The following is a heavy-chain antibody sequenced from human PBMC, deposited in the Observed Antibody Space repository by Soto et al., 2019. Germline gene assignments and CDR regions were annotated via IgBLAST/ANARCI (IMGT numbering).Heavy chain of an antibody. CDR3: ARDARPYYDILSDSLESDY. CDR2: ISVNSGNT. Sequence: GASVKVSCKASGYNFINYGISWVRQAPGQGLEWMGWISVNSGNTKLPQRLQGRATMTTDASTSTAYMEVTSLRSDDTAIYYCARDARPYYDILSDSLESDYWGLGTLVTVSS. V-gene: IGHV1-18*01. D-gene: IGHD3-9*01. J-gene: IGHJ4*02. CDR1: GYNFINYG.